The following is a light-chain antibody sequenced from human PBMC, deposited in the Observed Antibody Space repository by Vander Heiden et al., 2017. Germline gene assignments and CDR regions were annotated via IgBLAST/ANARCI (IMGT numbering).Light chain of an antibody. J-gene: IGLJ2*01. CDR1: NIGSKS. V-gene: IGLV3-21*02. CDR3: QVWDSSSDHPI. Sequence: SYVLTQPPSVSVAPGQTARITCGGNNIGSKSVYWYQQKPGQAPVLVVYDDSDRPPGIPERFSGSNSGNTATLTISRVEAGDEADYYCQVWDSSSDHPIFGGGTKLTVL. CDR2: DDS.